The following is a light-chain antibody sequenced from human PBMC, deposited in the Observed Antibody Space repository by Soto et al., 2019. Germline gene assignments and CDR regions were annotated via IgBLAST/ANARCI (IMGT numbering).Light chain of an antibody. CDR2: EGS. Sequence: QSVLTQPASVSGSPGKSITISCTGTSSDVGSYNLVSWYQQLPGKAPKLVIYEGSKRPSGVSDRFSGSKSGNTASLTISGLQAEDEADYYCCSFALINTLVFGGGTKLTVL. CDR3: CSFALINTLV. J-gene: IGLJ2*01. CDR1: SSDVGSYNL. V-gene: IGLV2-23*01.